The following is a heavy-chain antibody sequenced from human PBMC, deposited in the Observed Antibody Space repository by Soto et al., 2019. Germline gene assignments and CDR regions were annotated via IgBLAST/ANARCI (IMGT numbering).Heavy chain of an antibody. J-gene: IGHJ6*02. V-gene: IGHV3-9*01. CDR1: GFTFDDYA. D-gene: IGHD3-10*01. CDR3: AKDRGSGSYAANYYYYGMDV. Sequence: GGSLILSCAASGFTFDDYAMHWVRQAPGKGLEWVSGINWNSVSIGYADSVNGRFTISRDNAKSSLYRQMNSLRAEDTGLYYCAKDRGSGSYAANYYYYGMDVWGQGTTVTVS. CDR2: INWNSVSI.